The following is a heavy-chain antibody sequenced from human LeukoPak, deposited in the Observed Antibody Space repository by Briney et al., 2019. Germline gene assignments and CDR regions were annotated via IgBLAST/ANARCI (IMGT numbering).Heavy chain of an antibody. CDR3: ARVEYSGSSLDY. Sequence: ASVKVSCKASGYTFTGYYMHWVRQAPGQGLEWMGWINPNSGDTNYAQKLQGRVTMTTDTSTSTAYMELRSLRSDDTAVYYCARVEYSGSSLDYWGQGTLVTVSS. CDR2: INPNSGDT. J-gene: IGHJ4*02. D-gene: IGHD1-26*01. CDR1: GYTFTGYY. V-gene: IGHV1-2*02.